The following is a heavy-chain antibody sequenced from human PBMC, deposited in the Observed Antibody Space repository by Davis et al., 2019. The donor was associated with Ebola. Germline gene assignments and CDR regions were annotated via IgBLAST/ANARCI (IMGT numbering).Heavy chain of an antibody. V-gene: IGHV3-9*01. CDR3: AKAHDSSGYPHGWFDP. CDR1: GFTFDDYA. CDR2: ISWNSGSI. D-gene: IGHD3-22*01. J-gene: IGHJ5*02. Sequence: PGGSLKLSCAASGFTFDDYAMHWVRQAPGKGLEWVSGISWNSGSIGYADSVKGRFTISRDNAKNSLYLQMNSLRAEDAALYYCAKAHDSSGYPHGWFDPWGQGTLVTVSS.